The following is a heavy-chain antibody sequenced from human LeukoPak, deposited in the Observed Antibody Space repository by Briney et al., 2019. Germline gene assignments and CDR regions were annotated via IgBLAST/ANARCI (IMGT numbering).Heavy chain of an antibody. CDR2: IYCSEST. D-gene: IGHD2-2*01. Sequence: SETLSLTCIVSVGSTSSSSSYWGWIRQPPGEGLGWIGSIYCSESTNYSPSLKSRVIISVDTSKNQFSLKLSSVTDADAAVYYCARRGTNCNTSSCSAFQRWGQGTLVTVSS. V-gene: IGHV4-39*01. J-gene: IGHJ1*01. CDR3: ARRGTNCNTSSCSAFQR. CDR1: VGSTSSSSSY.